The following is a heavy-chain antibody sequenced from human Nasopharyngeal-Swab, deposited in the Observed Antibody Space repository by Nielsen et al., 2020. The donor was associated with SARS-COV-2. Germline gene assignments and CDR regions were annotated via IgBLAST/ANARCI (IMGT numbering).Heavy chain of an antibody. V-gene: IGHV6-1*01. CDR2: SYYRSKWYN. Sequence: SQTLSLTCAISGVSVYSSSAAWNWIRPSPSRGLEWLGRSYYRSKWYNDYAVSVKSRITINPDTSKNQFSLHLNSVTPEDTAVYYCARARGAYGDYYYYYYTDVWGKGTTVPVSS. CDR3: ARARGAYGDYYYYYYTDV. J-gene: IGHJ6*03. D-gene: IGHD4-17*01. CDR1: GVSVYSSSAA.